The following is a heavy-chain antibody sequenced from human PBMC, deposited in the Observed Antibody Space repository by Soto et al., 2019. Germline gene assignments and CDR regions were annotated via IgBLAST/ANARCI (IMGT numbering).Heavy chain of an antibody. CDR1: GGTFSSYE. CDR2: IIPIFGTA. V-gene: IGHV1-69*13. D-gene: IGHD1-26*01. Sequence: SVKVSCKASGGTFSSYEISWVRQAPGQGLEWMGGIIPIFGTANYARKFQGRVTITADESTSTAYMELSSLRSEDTAVYYCAREGYEVGATAEAYYFDYWGQGTLVTVS. CDR3: AREGYEVGATAEAYYFDY. J-gene: IGHJ4*02.